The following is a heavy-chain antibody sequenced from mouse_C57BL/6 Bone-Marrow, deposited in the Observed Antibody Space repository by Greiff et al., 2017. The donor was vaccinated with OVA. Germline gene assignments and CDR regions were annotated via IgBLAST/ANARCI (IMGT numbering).Heavy chain of an antibody. CDR3: ALPRLFAY. J-gene: IGHJ3*01. CDR1: GFTFSDYY. D-gene: IGHD2-10*02. Sequence: EVHLVESGGGLVQPGGSLKLSCAASGFTFSDYYMYWVRQTPEKRLEWVAYISNGGSYTYYPDNVKGRFTISRDNAKNNLYLQMSHLKSEDTAMYYCALPRLFAYWGQGTLVTVSA. CDR2: ISNGGSYT. V-gene: IGHV5-12*01.